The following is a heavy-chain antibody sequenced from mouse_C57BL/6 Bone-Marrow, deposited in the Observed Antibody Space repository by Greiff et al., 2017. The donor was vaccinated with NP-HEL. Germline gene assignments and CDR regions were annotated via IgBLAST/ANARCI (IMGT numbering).Heavy chain of an antibody. CDR3: ASQTAQAPIDY. V-gene: IGHV5-4*01. J-gene: IGHJ2*01. Sequence: DVQLVESGGGLVKPGGSLKLSCAASGFTFSSYAMSWVRQTPEKRLEWVATISDGGSYTYYPDNVKGRFTISRDNAKNNLYLQMSHLKSEDTAMYYCASQTAQAPIDYWGQGTTLTVSS. CDR1: GFTFSSYA. CDR2: ISDGGSYT. D-gene: IGHD3-2*02.